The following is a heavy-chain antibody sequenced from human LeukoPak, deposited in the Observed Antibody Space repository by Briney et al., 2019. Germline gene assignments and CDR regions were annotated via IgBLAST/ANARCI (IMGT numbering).Heavy chain of an antibody. Sequence: SVKVSCKASGGTFSSYAISWVRQAPGRGLGWMGGIIPIFGTANYAQKFQGRVTITTDESTSTAYMELSSLRSEDTAVYYCAYENSYQLLYRGVDYWGQGTLVTVSS. D-gene: IGHD2-2*02. J-gene: IGHJ4*02. CDR1: GGTFSSYA. V-gene: IGHV1-69*05. CDR3: AYENSYQLLYRGVDY. CDR2: IIPIFGTA.